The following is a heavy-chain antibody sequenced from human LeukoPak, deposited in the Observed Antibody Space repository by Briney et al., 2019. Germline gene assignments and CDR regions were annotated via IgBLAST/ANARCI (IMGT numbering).Heavy chain of an antibody. CDR3: ARSDCGGDCYGDAFDI. V-gene: IGHV3-53*01. J-gene: IGHJ3*02. CDR1: GFTVSSNY. D-gene: IGHD2-21*02. CDR2: IYSGGST. Sequence: GGSLRLSCAASGFTVSSNYMSWVRQAPGKGLEWVSVIYSGGSTYYADSVKGRFTISRDNSKNTLYLQMNSLRAEDTAVYYCARSDCGGDCYGDAFDIRGQGTMVTVSS.